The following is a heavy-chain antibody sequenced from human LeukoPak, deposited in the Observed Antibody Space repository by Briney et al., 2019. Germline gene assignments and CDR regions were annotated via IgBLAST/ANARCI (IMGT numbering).Heavy chain of an antibody. V-gene: IGHV5-51*01. CDR3: ARLFMYCSGGSCYPDY. CDR1: GYSFTSYW. D-gene: IGHD2-15*01. J-gene: IGHJ4*02. Sequence: GESLKISCKGSGYSFTSYWIGWVRQMPGKGLGWVGIIYPGDSDTRYSPSFQGQVTISADKSISTAYLQWSSLKASDTAMYYCARLFMYCSGGSCYPDYWGQGTLVTVSS. CDR2: IYPGDSDT.